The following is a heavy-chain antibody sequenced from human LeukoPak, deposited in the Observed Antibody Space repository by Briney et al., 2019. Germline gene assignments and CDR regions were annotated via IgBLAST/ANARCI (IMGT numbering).Heavy chain of an antibody. CDR3: ARGGSTNYYYYYYMDV. J-gene: IGHJ6*03. CDR2: IYYSGST. CDR1: GGSISSGGYS. D-gene: IGHD2/OR15-2a*01. V-gene: IGHV4-61*08. Sequence: SETLSLTCAVSGGSISSGGYSWSWIRQPPGKGLEWIGYIYYSGSTNYNPSLKSRVTISVDTSKNQFSLKLSSVTAADTAVYYCARGGSTNYYYYYYMDVWGKGTTVTVSS.